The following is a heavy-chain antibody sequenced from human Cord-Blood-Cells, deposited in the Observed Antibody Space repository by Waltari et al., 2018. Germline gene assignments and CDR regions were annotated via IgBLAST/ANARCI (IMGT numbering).Heavy chain of an antibody. CDR3: ARSAVLRFLEWLLGGMDV. CDR1: GYTFTSYA. V-gene: IGHV1-3*01. J-gene: IGHJ6*02. Sequence: QVQLVQSGAEVKKPGASVKVSCKASGYTFTSYAMHWVRQAPGQRLEWMGWINAGNGNTKYSQKFQGRVTITRDTSASTAYMELSSLRSEDTAVYYCARSAVLRFLEWLLGGMDVWGQGTTVTVSS. CDR2: INAGNGNT. D-gene: IGHD3-3*01.